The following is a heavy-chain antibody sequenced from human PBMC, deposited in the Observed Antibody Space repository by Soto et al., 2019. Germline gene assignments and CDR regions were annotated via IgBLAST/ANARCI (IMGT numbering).Heavy chain of an antibody. V-gene: IGHV4-30-2*02. CDR3: ARYYYDSSGYHDY. D-gene: IGHD3-22*01. CDR1: GGSISRGGYS. J-gene: IGHJ4*02. Sequence: SETLSLTCAVSGGSISRGGYSWSWIRQPPGKGLEWIGYIYHSGSTYYNPSLKSRVTISVDTSKNQFSLKLSSVTAADTAVYYCARYYYDSSGYHDYWGQGTLVTVSS. CDR2: IYHSGST.